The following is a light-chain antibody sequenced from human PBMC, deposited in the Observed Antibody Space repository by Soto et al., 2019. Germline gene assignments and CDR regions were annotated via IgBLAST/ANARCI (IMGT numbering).Light chain of an antibody. CDR2: DAS. J-gene: IGKJ3*01. CDR3: QQYYSSPFT. Sequence: DIQLTQSPSFLSASVGDRVTITCRASQGISTYLAWYQQKPGKAPKLLIYDASTLQSGVPSRFSGSGSGTEFTLTISSLQPEDLATYYCQQYYSSPFTFGPGTRVDI. V-gene: IGKV1-9*01. CDR1: QGISTY.